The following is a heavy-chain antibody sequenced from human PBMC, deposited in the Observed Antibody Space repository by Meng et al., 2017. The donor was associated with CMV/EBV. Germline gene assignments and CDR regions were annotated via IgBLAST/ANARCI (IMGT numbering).Heavy chain of an antibody. V-gene: IGHV3-48*01. CDR1: GFTFSSYE. J-gene: IGHJ5*02. D-gene: IGHD2-2*01. Sequence: GGSLRLSCAASGFTFSSYEMNWVRQAPGKGLEWVSYISSSGSTTYYADSVKGRFTISRDNSKNTLYLQMNSLRAEDTAVYYCATAYCSSTSCYPWGQGTLVTVSS. CDR2: ISSSGSTT. CDR3: ATAYCSSTSCYP.